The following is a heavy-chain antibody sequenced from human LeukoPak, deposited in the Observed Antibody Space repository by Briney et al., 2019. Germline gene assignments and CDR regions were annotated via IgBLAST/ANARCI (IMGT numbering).Heavy chain of an antibody. CDR1: GFAVSSNY. CDR3: ARLFRPYEFGEGGSFDY. Sequence: PGGSLRLSCAASGFAVSSNYMSWVRQAPGKGLEWVSVIYSGGSTYYADSVKGRFTISRDNSKNTLYLQMNSLRAEDTAVYYCARLFRPYEFGEGGSFDYWGQGTLVTVSS. CDR2: IYSGGST. J-gene: IGHJ4*02. V-gene: IGHV3-66*02. D-gene: IGHD3-10*01.